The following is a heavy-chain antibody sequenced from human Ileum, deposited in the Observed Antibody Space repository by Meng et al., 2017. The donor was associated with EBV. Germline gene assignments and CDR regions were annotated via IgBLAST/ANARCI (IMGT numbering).Heavy chain of an antibody. J-gene: IGHJ4*02. Sequence: QGTLVESGAVVKTSGSSVKISCRAFGGNFKTFVFSWVRLAPGQGLEWMGGVTPVFTSTLYAKNFKDRVTITADESTNTAFMELKNLQSDDTAIYYCATDVGTVADHWGPGTLVTVSS. V-gene: IGHV1-69*01. CDR1: GGNFKTFV. CDR2: VTPVFTST. CDR3: ATDVGTVADH. D-gene: IGHD4-23*01.